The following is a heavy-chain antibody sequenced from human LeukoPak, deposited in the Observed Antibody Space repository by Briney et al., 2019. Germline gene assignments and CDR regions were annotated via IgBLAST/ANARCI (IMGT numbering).Heavy chain of an antibody. D-gene: IGHD6-13*01. V-gene: IGHV4-4*07. CDR3: ARDSGIAAASYFDY. J-gene: IGHJ4*02. Sequence: KPSETLSLTCTVSGGSISSNYWSWIRQPAGKGLEWIGRIYTSGSTNYNPSLKSRVTMSVDTSKNQFSLKLSSVTAADTAVYYCARDSGIAAASYFDYWGQGTLVTVSS. CDR2: IYTSGST. CDR1: GGSISSNY.